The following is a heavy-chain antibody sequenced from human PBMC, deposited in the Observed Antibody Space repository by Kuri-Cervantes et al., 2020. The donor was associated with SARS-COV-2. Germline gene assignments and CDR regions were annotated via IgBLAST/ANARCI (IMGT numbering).Heavy chain of an antibody. J-gene: IGHJ6*03. CDR2: IYYSGST. CDR3: ARGSAPYYYYMDV. Sequence: SQTLSLTCAVSGHSISSGYYWSWIRQPPGKGLEWIGYIYYSGSTYYNPSLKSRVTISVDTSKNQFSLKLSSVTAADTAVYYCARGSAPYYYYMDVWGKGTTVTVSS. CDR1: GHSISSGYY. V-gene: IGHV4-30-4*08.